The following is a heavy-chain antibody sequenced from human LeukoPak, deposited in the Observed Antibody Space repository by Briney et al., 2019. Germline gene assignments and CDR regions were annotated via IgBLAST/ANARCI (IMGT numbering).Heavy chain of an antibody. CDR2: ISGGGDTT. D-gene: IGHD1-1*01. Sequence: PGGSLRLSCAASGFTFSSYEMNWVRQAPGKGLEWVAAISGGGDTTYYADSVKGRFTISRDNSKNTLYLQMNSLRVEDTAVYYCAKDRTGTTGRDWLDPWGQGTLVTVSS. CDR3: AKDRTGTTGRDWLDP. V-gene: IGHV3-23*01. CDR1: GFTFSSYE. J-gene: IGHJ5*02.